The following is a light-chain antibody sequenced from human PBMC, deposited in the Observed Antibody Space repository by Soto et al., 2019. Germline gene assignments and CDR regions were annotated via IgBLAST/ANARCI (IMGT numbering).Light chain of an antibody. J-gene: IGKJ4*01. Sequence: EIVLTQSPGTLSLSPGERATLSCRASQSVSSSYLAWYQQKPGQAPRLLIYGASSTATSIPDRFSGSGSGTYSTPTISILEPEDFAVYYCQQYGSSPLTFGGGTKVEIK. CDR2: GAS. CDR1: QSVSSSY. V-gene: IGKV3-20*01. CDR3: QQYGSSPLT.